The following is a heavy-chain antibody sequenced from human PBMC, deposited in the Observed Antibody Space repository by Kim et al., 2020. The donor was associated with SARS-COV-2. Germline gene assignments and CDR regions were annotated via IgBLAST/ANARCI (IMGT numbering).Heavy chain of an antibody. Sequence: YYADSVKGRFTISRDNSKNTLYLQMSSLRAEDTAVYYCVKDLGPHLFDYWGQGTLVTVSS. V-gene: IGHV3-64D*09. J-gene: IGHJ4*02. CDR3: VKDLGPHLFDY.